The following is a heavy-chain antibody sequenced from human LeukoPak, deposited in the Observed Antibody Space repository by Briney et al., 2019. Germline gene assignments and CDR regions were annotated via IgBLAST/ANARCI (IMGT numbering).Heavy chain of an antibody. CDR3: ARRAEFYDFWNY. CDR1: GGSFSGYY. J-gene: IGHJ4*02. V-gene: IGHV4-34*01. Sequence: PSETLSLTCAVYGGSFSGYYWSWIRQPPGKGLEWIGEINHSGSTNYNPSLKSRATISVDTSKNQFSLKLSSVTAADTAVYYCARRAEFYDFWNYWGQGTLVTVSS. D-gene: IGHD3-3*01. CDR2: INHSGST.